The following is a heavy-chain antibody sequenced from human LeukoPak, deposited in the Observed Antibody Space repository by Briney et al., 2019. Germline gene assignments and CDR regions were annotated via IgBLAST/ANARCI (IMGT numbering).Heavy chain of an antibody. J-gene: IGHJ6*03. Sequence: GASVKVSCKASGYTFTGYYMHWVRQAPGQGREWMGWINPNSGGTNYAQKFQGRVTMTRDTSISTAYMELSRLRSDDTGVYYWARGIGYCSGGSCRNYYMDVWGKGTTVTVSS. CDR3: ARGIGYCSGGSCRNYYMDV. V-gene: IGHV1-2*02. D-gene: IGHD2-15*01. CDR2: INPNSGGT. CDR1: GYTFTGYY.